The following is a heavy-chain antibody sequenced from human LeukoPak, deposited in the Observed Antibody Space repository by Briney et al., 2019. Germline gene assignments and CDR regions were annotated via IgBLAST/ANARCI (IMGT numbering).Heavy chain of an antibody. CDR3: ARSGNYDFWSRSHYFDY. Sequence: SETLSLTCTVSGGSISSYYWSWIRQPPGKGLEWIGYIYYSGSTNYNPSLKSRVTISVDTSKNQFSLKLSSVTAADTAVYYCARSGNYDFWSRSHYFDYWDQGTLVTVSS. J-gene: IGHJ4*02. D-gene: IGHD3-3*01. CDR2: IYYSGST. V-gene: IGHV4-59*01. CDR1: GGSISSYY.